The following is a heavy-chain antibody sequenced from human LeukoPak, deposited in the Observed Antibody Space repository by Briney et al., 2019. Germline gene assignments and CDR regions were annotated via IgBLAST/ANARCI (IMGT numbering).Heavy chain of an antibody. Sequence: PSETLSHTCAVYGGSFSGYYWSWIRQPPGKGLEWIREINQSGSTNYNPSLKSRVTISVDTSKNQFSLKLSSVTAADTAVYYCARGRRIAALPRLAEYFQHWGQGTLVTVSS. CDR3: ARGRRIAALPRLAEYFQH. J-gene: IGHJ1*01. V-gene: IGHV4-34*01. D-gene: IGHD6-6*01. CDR2: INQSGST. CDR1: GGSFSGYY.